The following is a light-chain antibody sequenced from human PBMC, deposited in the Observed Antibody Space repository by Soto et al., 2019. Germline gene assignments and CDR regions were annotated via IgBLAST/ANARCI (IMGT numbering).Light chain of an antibody. CDR2: DAS. CDR3: QQYSSYWT. Sequence: QMTQSPSTMSASVGARVNITCRASQSISSWLAWYQQKPGKAPKLLIYDASSLESGVPSRFSGSGSGTEFTLTISTLQPDDFATYYCQQYSSYWTCGQGTTGDIK. J-gene: IGKJ1*01. CDR1: QSISSW. V-gene: IGKV1-5*01.